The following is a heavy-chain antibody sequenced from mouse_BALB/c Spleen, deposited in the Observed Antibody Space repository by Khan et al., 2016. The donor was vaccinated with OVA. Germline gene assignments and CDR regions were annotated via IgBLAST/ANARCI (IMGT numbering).Heavy chain of an antibody. J-gene: IGHJ2*01. CDR1: GSSITSDYA. Sequence: EVQLQESGPGLVKPSQSLSLTCTVTGSSITSDYAWNWIRQFPGNRLEWMAYISYSGRTSYNPSLKSRISITRDTSRNQFFLQLNSVTTEDTATYYWARSVTITTVVATDFDYWGQGTTLTVSS. CDR3: ARSVTITTVVATDFDY. CDR2: ISYSGRT. D-gene: IGHD1-1*01. V-gene: IGHV3-2*02.